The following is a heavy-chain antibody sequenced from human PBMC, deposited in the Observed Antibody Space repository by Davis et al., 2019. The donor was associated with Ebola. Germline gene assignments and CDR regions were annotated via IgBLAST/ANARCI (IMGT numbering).Heavy chain of an antibody. Sequence: PGGSLRLSCAASGFTFSNYAMSWVRQSPGKGLEWVSSIADSGGATYYADSVKGRFTISRDNAKNSLYLQMNSLRAEDTAVYYCARDLFPSDSSTCFDYWGQGTLVTVSS. D-gene: IGHD2/OR15-2a*01. CDR2: IADSGGAT. CDR3: ARDLFPSDSSTCFDY. CDR1: GFTFSNYA. J-gene: IGHJ4*02. V-gene: IGHV3-23*01.